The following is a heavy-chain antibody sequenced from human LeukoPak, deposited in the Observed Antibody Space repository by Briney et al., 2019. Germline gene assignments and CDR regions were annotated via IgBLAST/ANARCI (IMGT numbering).Heavy chain of an antibody. CDR1: GYTFTGYY. D-gene: IGHD2-2*01. V-gene: IGHV1-2*06. CDR2: MNPNSGGT. J-gene: IGHJ3*02. CDR3: ARADCSSTSCLNASDI. Sequence: ASVKVSCKASGYTFTGYYMHWVRQAPGQGLEWMVRMNPNSGGTNYAQKFQGRVTMTRDTSISTAYMELSRLRSDDTAVYYCARADCSSTSCLNASDIWGQGTMVTVSS.